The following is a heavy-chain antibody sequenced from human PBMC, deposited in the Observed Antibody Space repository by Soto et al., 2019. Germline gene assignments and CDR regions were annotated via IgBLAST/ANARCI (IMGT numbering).Heavy chain of an antibody. CDR3: AREGALYYYYYGMDV. CDR1: GFTFSSYA. J-gene: IGHJ6*02. D-gene: IGHD1-26*01. CDR2: ISYDGSNK. Sequence: QVQLVESGGGVVQPGRSLRLSCAASGFTFSSYAMHWVRQAPGKGLEWVAVISYDGSNKYYADSVKGRFIISRDNSKNTLYLQMNSLRAEDTAVYYCAREGALYYYYYGMDVWGQGTTVTVSS. V-gene: IGHV3-30-3*01.